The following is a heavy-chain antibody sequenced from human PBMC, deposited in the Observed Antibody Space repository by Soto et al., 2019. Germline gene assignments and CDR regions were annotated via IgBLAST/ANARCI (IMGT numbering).Heavy chain of an antibody. CDR1: GGAISSYY. V-gene: IGHV4-59*01. CDR2: ISYSGST. CDR3: ARVSYDYYDRTGYHYGTFDH. J-gene: IGHJ4*02. D-gene: IGHD3-22*01. Sequence: LSLTCTVSGGAISSYYWSWIRQPPGKGLEWIGYISYSGSTDYNPSLKSRVTISVDTSKNQFSLKLSSVTAADTTVYYCARVSYDYYDRTGYHYGTFDHWGQGTLLTVSS.